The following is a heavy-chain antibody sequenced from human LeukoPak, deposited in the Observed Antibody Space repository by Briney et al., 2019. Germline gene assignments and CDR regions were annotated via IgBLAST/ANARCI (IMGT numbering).Heavy chain of an antibody. J-gene: IGHJ4*02. CDR2: IYYSGST. V-gene: IGHV4-31*03. Sequence: SQTLSLTCTVSGGSISSGGYYWSWIRQHPGRGLEWIGYIYYSGSTYYNPSLKSRVTIAVDTSKNQFSLKLSSVTAADTAVYYCARALAAAFDYWGQGTLVTVSS. D-gene: IGHD2-2*01. CDR1: GGSISSGGYY. CDR3: ARALAAAFDY.